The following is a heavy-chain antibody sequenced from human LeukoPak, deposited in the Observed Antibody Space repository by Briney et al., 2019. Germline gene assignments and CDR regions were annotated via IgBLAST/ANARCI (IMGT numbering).Heavy chain of an antibody. Sequence: GGSLRLSCAASKFTFSSYSMNWVRQAPGKGLEWVSSITSSSTYIYYADSVKGRFTISRDNAKNSLYLQVNSLRAEDTAVYYCARVECSSTGCYFDYWGQGTLVTVSS. V-gene: IGHV3-21*01. D-gene: IGHD2-2*01. CDR1: KFTFSSYS. CDR3: ARVECSSTGCYFDY. CDR2: ITSSSTYI. J-gene: IGHJ4*02.